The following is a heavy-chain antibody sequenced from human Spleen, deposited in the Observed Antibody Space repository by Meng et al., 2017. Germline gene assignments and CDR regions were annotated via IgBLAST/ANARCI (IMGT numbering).Heavy chain of an antibody. V-gene: IGHV3-30-3*01. CDR2: ISFDGSNK. Sequence: GESLKISCAASGFTFTTYNMNWVRQAPGKGLEWVAVISFDGSNKYYADSVKGRFTVSRDNSKNTLYVQMNSLRAEDTAVYYCARDAYYDSSALFQHWGQGTLVTVSS. CDR3: ARDAYYDSSALFQH. J-gene: IGHJ1*01. D-gene: IGHD3-22*01. CDR1: GFTFTTYN.